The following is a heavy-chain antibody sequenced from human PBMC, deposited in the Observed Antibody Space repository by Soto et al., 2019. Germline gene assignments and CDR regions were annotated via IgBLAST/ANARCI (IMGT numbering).Heavy chain of an antibody. CDR3: ARGGDYDFWSGYHLNWFDP. CDR2: INHSGST. CDR1: GGSFIGYY. Sequence: SETLSLTCAVYGGSFIGYYWSWIRQPPGKGLEWIGEINHSGSTNYNPSLKSRVTISVDTSKNQFSLKLSSVTAADTAVYYCARGGDYDFWSGYHLNWFDPWGQGTLVTVSS. V-gene: IGHV4-34*01. D-gene: IGHD3-3*01. J-gene: IGHJ5*02.